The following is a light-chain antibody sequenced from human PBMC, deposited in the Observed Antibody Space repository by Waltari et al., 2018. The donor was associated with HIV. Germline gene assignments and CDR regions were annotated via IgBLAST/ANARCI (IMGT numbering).Light chain of an antibody. CDR2: DVS. CDR3: NSYSPTYTPCV. CDR1: SSDVGAYNY. J-gene: IGLJ1*01. Sequence: QSALTQPASVSGSPGQSITISCTGSSSDVGAYNYVSWYQQHPGKAPKLLLYDVSNRPSGVSNRFSGSKSGNTASLTISGLQTEDEADYYCNSYSPTYTPCVFGTGTRVTVL. V-gene: IGLV2-14*01.